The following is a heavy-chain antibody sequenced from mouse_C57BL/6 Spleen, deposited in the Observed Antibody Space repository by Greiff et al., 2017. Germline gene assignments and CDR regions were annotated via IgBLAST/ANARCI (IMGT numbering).Heavy chain of an antibody. D-gene: IGHD1-1*02. Sequence: EVKVVESGGGLVKPGGSLKLSCAASGFTFSSYTMSWVRQTPEKRLEWVATISGGGGNTYYPDSVKGRFTISRDNAKNTLYLQMSSLRSEDTALXYCARQPGGGYAMDYWGQGTSVTVSS. CDR3: ARQPGGGYAMDY. V-gene: IGHV5-9*01. CDR1: GFTFSSYT. J-gene: IGHJ4*01. CDR2: ISGGGGNT.